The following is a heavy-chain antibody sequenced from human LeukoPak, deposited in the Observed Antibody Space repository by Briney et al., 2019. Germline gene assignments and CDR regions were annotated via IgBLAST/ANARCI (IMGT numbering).Heavy chain of an antibody. CDR2: INPSGGST. Sequence: ASVKVSCKASGYTFTSCYMHWVRQAPGQGLEWMGIINPSGGSTSYAQKFQGRVTMTRDMSTSTVYMELSSLRSEDTAVYYCAGVNSRQSTSFDYWGQGTLVTVSS. CDR3: AGVNSRQSTSFDY. D-gene: IGHD4-23*01. CDR1: GYTFTSCY. J-gene: IGHJ4*02. V-gene: IGHV1-46*01.